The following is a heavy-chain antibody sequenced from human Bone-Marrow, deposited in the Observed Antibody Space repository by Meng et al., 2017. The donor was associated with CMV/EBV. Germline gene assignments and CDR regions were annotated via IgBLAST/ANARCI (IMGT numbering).Heavy chain of an antibody. V-gene: IGHV4-59*01. CDR3: ARDEVGAGAFDI. D-gene: IGHD6-25*01. J-gene: IGHJ3*02. CDR2: IYYSGST. Sequence: SETLSLTCTVSGGSISSYYWSWIRQPPGKGLEWIGYIYYSGSTNYNPPLKSRVTMSVDTSKKQISLRLRSVTAADTGVYYCARDEVGAGAFDIWGQGTMVTVSS. CDR1: GGSISSYY.